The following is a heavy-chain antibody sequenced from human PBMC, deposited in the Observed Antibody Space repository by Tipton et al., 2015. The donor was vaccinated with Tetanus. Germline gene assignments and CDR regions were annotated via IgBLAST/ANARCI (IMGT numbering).Heavy chain of an antibody. CDR3: ARDRGDYVYYGMDV. Sequence: VQLVQSGAEVKKPGASVKVSCKASGFTFIGYYMYWVRQAPGQGLEWMGWINPNGGDTSYAQKFQGRVTMTRDTSISTAYMELSRLRSDDTAVYYCARDRGDYVYYGMDVWGQGTTIPVSS. V-gene: IGHV1-2*02. J-gene: IGHJ6*02. CDR2: INPNGGDT. CDR1: GFTFIGYY. D-gene: IGHD3-16*01.